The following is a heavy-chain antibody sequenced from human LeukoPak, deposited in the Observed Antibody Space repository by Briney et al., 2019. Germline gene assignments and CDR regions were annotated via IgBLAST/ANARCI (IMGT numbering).Heavy chain of an antibody. CDR1: GFTFNNYN. D-gene: IGHD3-22*01. Sequence: GGSLRLSCAASGFTFNNYNMNWVRQAPGKALEWVSSITSSGTYIFYADSVKGRFTISRDNAKNSLYLQMNSLRAEDTAVYYCGRAGMDYYGSSGYYFIDYWGQGTLVTVSS. V-gene: IGHV3-21*01. J-gene: IGHJ4*02. CDR2: ITSSGTYI. CDR3: GRAGMDYYGSSGYYFIDY.